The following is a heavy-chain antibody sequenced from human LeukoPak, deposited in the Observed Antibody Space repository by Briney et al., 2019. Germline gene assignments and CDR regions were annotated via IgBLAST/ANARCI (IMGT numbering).Heavy chain of an antibody. D-gene: IGHD2-15*01. Sequence: GGSLRLCCATSAFTFSSYSMNWVRKAPVKGLKWVSSISSSSSYIYYADSVKGRFTISRDNAKNSLYLQMNSLRAEDTAVYYCARTRCSGGSCFGYWGQGTLVTVSS. CDR3: ARTRCSGGSCFGY. CDR1: AFTFSSYS. J-gene: IGHJ4*02. CDR2: ISSSSSYI. V-gene: IGHV3-21*01.